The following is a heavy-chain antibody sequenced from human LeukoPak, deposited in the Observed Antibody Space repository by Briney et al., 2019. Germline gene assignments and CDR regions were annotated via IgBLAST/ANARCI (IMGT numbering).Heavy chain of an antibody. CDR3: ATDRRFGELLKQFDY. D-gene: IGHD3-10*01. CDR1: GYTLTELS. Sequence: GASVKVSCKVSGYTLTELSMHWVRQAPGKGREGRGGFDPEDGETIYAQKFQGRVTMTEDTSTVTAYMELSSLRSEDTAVYYCATDRRFGELLKQFDYWGQGTLVTVSS. V-gene: IGHV1-24*01. J-gene: IGHJ4*02. CDR2: FDPEDGET.